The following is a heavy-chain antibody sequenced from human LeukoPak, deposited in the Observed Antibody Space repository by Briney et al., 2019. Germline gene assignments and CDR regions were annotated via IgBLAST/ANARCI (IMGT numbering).Heavy chain of an antibody. J-gene: IGHJ4*02. CDR3: ARRDWYDYDTSRGYYFDY. Sequence: GGSLRLSCAASGFTFSSSAMNWVRQAPGKGLEWVSSISESGGTTNYADSVKGRFTVSRDNSKSTLYLQMNSLRAEDTAVYYCARRDWYDYDTSRGYYFDYWGQGTLVTVSS. CDR1: GFTFSSSA. V-gene: IGHV3-23*01. D-gene: IGHD3-22*01. CDR2: ISESGGTT.